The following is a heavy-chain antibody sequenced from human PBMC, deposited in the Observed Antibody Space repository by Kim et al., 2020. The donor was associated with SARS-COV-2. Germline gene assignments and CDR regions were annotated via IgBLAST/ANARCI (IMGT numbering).Heavy chain of an antibody. CDR1: GFTFTSSA. V-gene: IGHV1-58*01. CDR3: AAARRGGYYYYYGMDV. J-gene: IGHJ6*02. CDR2: IVVGSGNT. D-gene: IGHD3-16*01. Sequence: SVKVSCKASGFTFTSSAVQWVRQARGQRLEWIGWIVVGSGNTNYAQKFQERVTITRDMSTSTAYMELSSLRSEDTAVYYCAAARRGGYYYYYGMDVWGQGTTVTVSS.